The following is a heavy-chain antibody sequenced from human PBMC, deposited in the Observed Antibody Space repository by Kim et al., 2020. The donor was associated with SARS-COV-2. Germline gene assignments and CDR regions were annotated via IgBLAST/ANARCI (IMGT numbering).Heavy chain of an antibody. D-gene: IGHD3-9*01. CDR2: IYYSGST. CDR1: GGSISSYY. J-gene: IGHJ6*03. V-gene: IGHV4-59*01. CDR3: ARSILGYYDILTVFSWDYYYYLDV. Sequence: SETLSLTCTVSGGSISSYYWSWIRQPPGKGLEWIGYIYYSGSTNYNPSLKSRVTISVDTSKNQFSLKLSSVTAADTAVYYCARSILGYYDILTVFSWDYYYYLDVWGEGTTVTVSS.